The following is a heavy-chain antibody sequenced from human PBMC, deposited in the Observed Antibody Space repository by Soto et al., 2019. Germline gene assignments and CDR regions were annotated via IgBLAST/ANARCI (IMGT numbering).Heavy chain of an antibody. J-gene: IGHJ4*02. Sequence: QVQLVQSGAEVKEPGASVRVSCKTSGYTFTSYGFSWVRQAPGQGLEWMAWINANNGDTNSAEKFQGRVTLTTDPSTRTAYMELSRVRSYDTAIYYCARDFRNSCRGTSCISFHSLGQGTLVTVS. CDR3: ARDFRNSCRGTSCISFHS. CDR1: GYTFTSYG. V-gene: IGHV1-18*01. CDR2: INANNGDT. D-gene: IGHD2-2*01.